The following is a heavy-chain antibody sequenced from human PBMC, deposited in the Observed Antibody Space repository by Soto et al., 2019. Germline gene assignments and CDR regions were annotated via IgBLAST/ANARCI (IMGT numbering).Heavy chain of an antibody. Sequence: PSETLSLTCTVSGGSISSGGYYWSWIRQHPGKGLEWIGYIYYSGSTYYNPSLKSRVTISVDTSKNQFSLKLSSLRSEDTAVYYCARRRGPCSSTSCQYYFDYWGQGTLVTVSS. CDR3: ARRRGPCSSTSCQYYFDY. D-gene: IGHD2-2*01. CDR1: GGSISSGGYY. V-gene: IGHV4-31*03. J-gene: IGHJ4*02. CDR2: IYYSGST.